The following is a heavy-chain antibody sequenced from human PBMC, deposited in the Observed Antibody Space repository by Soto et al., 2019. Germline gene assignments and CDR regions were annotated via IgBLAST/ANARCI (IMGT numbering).Heavy chain of an antibody. CDR3: VKVGQESRNYFYYGMDV. V-gene: IGHV4-61*08. CDR1: GGSISSGDYY. J-gene: IGHJ6*02. Sequence: PSETLSLTCTVSGGSISSGDYYWSWVRQHPGKGLEWIGYSYHSASTNYNPSLESRVTISIDTAKKQFSLKMSSVTAADTAVYYCVKVGQESRNYFYYGMDVWGQGITVTVSS. CDR2: SYHSAST.